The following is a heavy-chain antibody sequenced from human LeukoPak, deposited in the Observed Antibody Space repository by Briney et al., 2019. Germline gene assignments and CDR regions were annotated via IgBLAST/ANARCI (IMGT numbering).Heavy chain of an antibody. D-gene: IGHD3-10*01. V-gene: IGHV3-66*01. Sequence: GGSLRLSFAASGFTVSSNYMSWVRPAPGRGLEWVSVIYSGGSTYYADSVKGRFTISRDNSKNTLFLQMNSLRAGDTAVYYCARGTVTMVDYWGQGTLVTVSS. CDR1: GFTVSSNY. J-gene: IGHJ4*02. CDR3: ARGTVTMVDY. CDR2: IYSGGST.